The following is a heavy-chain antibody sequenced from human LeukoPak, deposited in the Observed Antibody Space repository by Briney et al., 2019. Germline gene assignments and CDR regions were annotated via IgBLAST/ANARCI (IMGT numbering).Heavy chain of an antibody. Sequence: GGSLRLSCAASGFTFSSYAMSWVRQAPGKGLEWVSAISGSGGSTYYADSAKGRFTISRGNSKNTLYLQMNSLRAEDTAVYYCAKDLAGGSYPYYFDYWGQGTLVTVSS. CDR1: GFTFSSYA. J-gene: IGHJ4*02. CDR2: ISGSGGST. D-gene: IGHD1-26*01. V-gene: IGHV3-23*01. CDR3: AKDLAGGSYPYYFDY.